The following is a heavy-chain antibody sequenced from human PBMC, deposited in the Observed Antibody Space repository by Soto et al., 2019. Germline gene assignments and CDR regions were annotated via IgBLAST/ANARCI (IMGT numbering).Heavy chain of an antibody. CDR1: GLIVSSNY. V-gene: IGHV3-53*01. J-gene: IGHJ6*01. CDR3: ARLGYSSILARMYV. D-gene: IGHD5-12*01. Sequence: GGSLRLSCAASGLIVSSNYMTWVRQAPGKGLEWVSVFYSGGSTYYADSVKGRFTISRDDSKNTLYLQMNSLRAEDTAVYYCARLGYSSILARMYVWGQGTTVTVSS. CDR2: FYSGGST.